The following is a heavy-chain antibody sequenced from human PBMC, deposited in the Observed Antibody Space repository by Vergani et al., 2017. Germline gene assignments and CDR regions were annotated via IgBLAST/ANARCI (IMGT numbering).Heavy chain of an antibody. V-gene: IGHV1-69*01. D-gene: IGHD3-22*01. Sequence: QVQLVQSGAEVKKPGASVKVSCKASGGTFSSYAISWVRQAPGQGLEWMGGIIPIFGTANYAQKFQGRVTITADESTNTAYMELSSLRSEDTAVYYCARSLYYYDSSGYYVGYWGQGTLVTVSS. CDR2: IIPIFGTA. CDR3: ARSLYYYDSSGYYVGY. J-gene: IGHJ4*02. CDR1: GGTFSSYA.